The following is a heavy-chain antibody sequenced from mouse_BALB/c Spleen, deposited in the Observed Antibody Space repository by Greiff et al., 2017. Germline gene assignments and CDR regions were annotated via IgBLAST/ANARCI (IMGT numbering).Heavy chain of an antibody. CDR2: ISDGGSYT. V-gene: IGHV5-4*02. CDR3: ARGDYYGSRYFDV. D-gene: IGHD1-1*01. J-gene: IGHJ1*01. Sequence: VQLKESGGGLVKPGGSLKLSCAASGFTFSDYYMYWVRQTPEKRLEWVATISDGGSYTYYPDSVKGRFTISRDNAKNNLYLQMSSLKSEDTAMYYCARGDYYGSRYFDVWGAGTTVTVSS. CDR1: GFTFSDYY.